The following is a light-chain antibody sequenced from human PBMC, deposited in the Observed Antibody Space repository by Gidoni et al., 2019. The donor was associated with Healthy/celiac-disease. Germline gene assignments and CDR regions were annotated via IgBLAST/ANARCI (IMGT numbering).Light chain of an antibody. V-gene: IGLV2-23*01. CDR2: EGS. Sequence: QSALTQPASVSGYPGRSITISCTGTSSDVGSYILVSWYQQHPGKAPKLMIYEGSQRPSGVSNRFSGSKAGNTASLTISGLQAEDEGDYYCSSYAGSSPVVFGGGTKLTVL. CDR1: SSDVGSYIL. J-gene: IGLJ2*01. CDR3: SSYAGSSPVV.